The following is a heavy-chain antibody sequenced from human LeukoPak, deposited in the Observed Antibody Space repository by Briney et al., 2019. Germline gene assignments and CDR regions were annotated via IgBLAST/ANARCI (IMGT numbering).Heavy chain of an antibody. J-gene: IGHJ4*02. V-gene: IGHV4-34*01. CDR2: INHSGST. D-gene: IGHD5-24*01. CDR1: GGSFSGYY. Sequence: KPSETLSLPCAVYGGSFSGYYWSWIRQPPGKGLEWIGEINHSGSTNYNPSLKSRVTISVDTSKNQFSLKLSSVTAADTAVYYCARRGFGDGYNVWGQGTLVTVSS. CDR3: ARRGFGDGYNV.